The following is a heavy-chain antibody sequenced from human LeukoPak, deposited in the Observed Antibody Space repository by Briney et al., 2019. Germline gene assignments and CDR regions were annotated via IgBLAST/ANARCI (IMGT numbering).Heavy chain of an antibody. CDR2: IYSAGNI. Sequence: GGSLRLSCAASGFTVSSNHMTWVRQAPGKGLEWVSVIYSAGNIYYADCVKGRSTISRDDSMNTLYLQMNSLRAEDTAVYFCASTYCSSTRCQLPDDAFEIWGQGTMVTVSS. J-gene: IGHJ3*02. V-gene: IGHV3-53*01. D-gene: IGHD2-2*01. CDR3: ASTYCSSTRCQLPDDAFEI. CDR1: GFTVSSNH.